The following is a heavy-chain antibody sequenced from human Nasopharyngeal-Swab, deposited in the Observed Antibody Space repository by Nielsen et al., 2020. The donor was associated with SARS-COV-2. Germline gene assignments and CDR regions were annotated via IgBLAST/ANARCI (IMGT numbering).Heavy chain of an antibody. D-gene: IGHD2-21*01. CDR3: ARDIPLHYYGMDV. Sequence: GESLKISCAASGFTFSSYSMNWVRQAPGKGLEWVSSISSSSSYIYYADSVKGRFTIFRDNAKNSLYLQMNSLRAEDTAVYYCARDIPLHYYGMDVWGQGTTVTVSS. CDR1: GFTFSSYS. J-gene: IGHJ6*02. V-gene: IGHV3-21*01. CDR2: ISSSSSYI.